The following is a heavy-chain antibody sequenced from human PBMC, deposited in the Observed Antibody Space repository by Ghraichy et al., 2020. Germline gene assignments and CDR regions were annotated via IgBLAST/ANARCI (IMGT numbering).Heavy chain of an antibody. CDR3: ARDRRLLWFGELATSVYYYYGMDV. D-gene: IGHD3-10*01. CDR1: GFTFSSYS. CDR2: ISSSSSYI. Sequence: GESLNISCAASGFTFSSYSMNWVRQAPGKGLEWVSSISSSSSYIYYADSVKGRFTISRDNAKNSLYLQMNSLRAEDTAVYYCARDRRLLWFGELATSVYYYYGMDVWGQGTTVTVSS. V-gene: IGHV3-21*01. J-gene: IGHJ6*02.